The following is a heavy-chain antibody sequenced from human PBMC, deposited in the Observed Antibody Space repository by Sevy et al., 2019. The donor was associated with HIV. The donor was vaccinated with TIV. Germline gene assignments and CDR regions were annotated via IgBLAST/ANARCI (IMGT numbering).Heavy chain of an antibody. CDR3: AGAPPVISFDY. D-gene: IGHD2-21*01. J-gene: IGHJ4*02. V-gene: IGHV3-11*01. CDR1: GFTFSDYY. Sequence: GGSLRLSCAASGFTFSDYYMSWIRQAPGKGLEWISYISSSGTTTYYADSVKGRFTISRDNAKNSLYLLMNSLRAEDTAVYYCAGAPPVISFDYRGQGTLVTVSS. CDR2: ISSSGTTT.